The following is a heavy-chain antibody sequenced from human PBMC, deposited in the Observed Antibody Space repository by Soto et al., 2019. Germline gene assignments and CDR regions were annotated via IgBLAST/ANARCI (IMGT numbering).Heavy chain of an antibody. CDR1: GYTFTSYG. D-gene: IGHD6-19*01. J-gene: IGHJ4*02. Sequence: QVQLVQSGAEVKKPGASVKVSCKASGYTFTSYGISWVRQAPGQGLEWMGWISAYNGNKNYAQKLQGRVTMTTDTSTSTAYMELRSLRSDDTAVYYCARDVSGIVVTDTGIFDYWGQGTLVTVSS. CDR3: ARDVSGIVVTDTGIFDY. V-gene: IGHV1-18*01. CDR2: ISAYNGNK.